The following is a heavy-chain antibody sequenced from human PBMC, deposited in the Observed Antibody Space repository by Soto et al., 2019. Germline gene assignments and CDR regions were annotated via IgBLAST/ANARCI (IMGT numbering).Heavy chain of an antibody. CDR2: IYWNDDK. V-gene: IGHV2-5*01. Sequence: SGPTLVNPTQTLTLTCTFSGFSLSTSGVGVGWIRQPPGKALEWLALIYWNDDKRYSPSLKSRLTITKDTSKNQVVLTMTNMDPVDTATYYCAHSPVGILEWFLFCWFDPRREGPPVT. J-gene: IGHJ5*02. CDR3: AHSPVGILEWFLFCWFDP. D-gene: IGHD3-3*01. CDR1: GFSLSTSGVG.